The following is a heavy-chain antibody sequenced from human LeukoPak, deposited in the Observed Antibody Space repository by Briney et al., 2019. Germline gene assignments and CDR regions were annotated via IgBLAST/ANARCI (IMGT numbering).Heavy chain of an antibody. J-gene: IGHJ4*02. CDR2: IKQDGSEK. CDR1: GFSFSTYW. CDR3: ARVQNSYHYDSSGYVYY. Sequence: GGSLKLSCVASGFSFSTYWMSWVRQAPGKGLEWVANIKQDGSEKYYVDSVKGRFTISRDNSKSTLYLQMNGLRAEDTAVYYCARVQNSYHYDSSGYVYYWGQGTLVTVSS. D-gene: IGHD3-22*01. V-gene: IGHV3-7*01.